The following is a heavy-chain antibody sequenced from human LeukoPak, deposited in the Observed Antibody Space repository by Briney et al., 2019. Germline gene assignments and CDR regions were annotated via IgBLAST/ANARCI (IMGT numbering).Heavy chain of an antibody. CDR3: ARGSHYYYDSSGYNY. J-gene: IGHJ4*02. V-gene: IGHV3-53*01. CDR1: GFTVSSNY. CDR2: IYSGGST. D-gene: IGHD3-22*01. Sequence: AGGSLRLSCAASGFTVSSNYMSWVRQAPGKGLEWVSVIYSGGSTYYADSVKGRFTISRDNSKNTLYLQMNSLRAEDTAVYYCARGSHYYYDSSGYNYWGQGTLVTVSS.